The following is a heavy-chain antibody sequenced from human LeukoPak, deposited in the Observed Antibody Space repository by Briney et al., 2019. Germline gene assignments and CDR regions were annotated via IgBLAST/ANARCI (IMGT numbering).Heavy chain of an antibody. CDR2: IYYSGST. D-gene: IGHD1-26*01. CDR1: GGSISGYY. J-gene: IGHJ4*02. CDR3: ARSGTVGAMPV. Sequence: PSETLSLTCNVSGGSISGYYWSWIRLPPGKGLEWIGYIYYSGSTNYNPSLKSRVTISVDTSKNQFSLKLSSVTAADTAVYYCARSGTVGAMPVWGQGTLVTVSS. V-gene: IGHV4-59*08.